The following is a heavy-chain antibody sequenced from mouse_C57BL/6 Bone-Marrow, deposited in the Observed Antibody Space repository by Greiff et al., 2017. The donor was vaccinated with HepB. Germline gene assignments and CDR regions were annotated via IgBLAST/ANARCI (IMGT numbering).Heavy chain of an antibody. V-gene: IGHV3-6*01. D-gene: IGHD3-3*01. CDR3: ARDRDQGAWFAY. CDR1: GYSITSGYY. CDR2: ISYDGSN. J-gene: IGHJ3*01. Sequence: EVQLQESGPGLVKPSQSLSLTCSVTGYSITSGYYWNWIRQFPGNKLEWMGYISYDGSNNYNPSLNNRISITRDTSKNQFFLKLNSVTTEDTATYYCARDRDQGAWFAYWGQGTLVTVSA.